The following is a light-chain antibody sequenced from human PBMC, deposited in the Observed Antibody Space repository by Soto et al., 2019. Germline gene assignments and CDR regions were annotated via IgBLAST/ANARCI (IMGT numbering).Light chain of an antibody. J-gene: IGLJ2*01. CDR3: AAWDDSLNGPV. CDR2: STN. CDR1: SSNVGINS. V-gene: IGLV1-44*01. Sequence: QSALTQPPSASGTPGQRVTISCSGSSSNVGINSVNWYQQLPGAAPKVLIYSTNQRPSGVPDRFSGSKSGTSASLAISGLQPEDEADYYCAAWDDSLNGPVFGGGTKVTVL.